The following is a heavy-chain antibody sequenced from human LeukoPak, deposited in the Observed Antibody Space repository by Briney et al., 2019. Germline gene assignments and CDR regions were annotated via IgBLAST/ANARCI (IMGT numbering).Heavy chain of an antibody. V-gene: IGHV3-48*02. J-gene: IGHJ6*02. CDR2: ISSSSSTI. CDR1: GFTFSSYS. Sequence: GGSLTLSCAASGFTFSSYSMNWVRQAPGKGLEWVSYISSSSSTIYYADSVKGRFTISRDNAKNSLYLQMNSLRDEDTAVYYCARDGGPCSGSSCYAPYYYGMDVWGQGTTVTVSS. D-gene: IGHD2-15*01. CDR3: ARDGGPCSGSSCYAPYYYGMDV.